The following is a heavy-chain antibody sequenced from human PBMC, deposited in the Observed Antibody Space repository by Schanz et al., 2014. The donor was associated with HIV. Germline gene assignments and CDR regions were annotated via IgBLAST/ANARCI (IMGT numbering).Heavy chain of an antibody. CDR3: AKPEYDSSGNSQSHFDY. Sequence: VKLVESGGGVVQPGRSLRLSCAGSGFSFDTFGIHWVRQAPGKGLEWVSSISESGGRTYYADSVNGRFTISRDNSKNTLYLQMTTLRIDDTAVYYCAKPEYDSSGNSQSHFDYWGQGTLVTVSS. CDR1: GFSFDTFG. J-gene: IGHJ4*02. V-gene: IGHV3-23*04. CDR2: ISESGGRT. D-gene: IGHD3-22*01.